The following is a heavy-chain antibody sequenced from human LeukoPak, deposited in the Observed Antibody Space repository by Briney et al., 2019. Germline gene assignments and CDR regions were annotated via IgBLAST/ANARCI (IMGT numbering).Heavy chain of an antibody. CDR1: GFILGDYA. J-gene: IGHJ4*02. CDR2: ISGSGGST. D-gene: IGHD6-6*01. V-gene: IGHV3-23*01. Sequence: GGSLRLSCAPAGFILGDYAMSWLRQAPGKGLEWVSAISGSGGSTYYADSVKGRFTISRDNAKNSLYLQMNSLRAEDTAVYYCARGRYSSSSSQFDYWGQGTLVTVSS. CDR3: ARGRYSSSSSQFDY.